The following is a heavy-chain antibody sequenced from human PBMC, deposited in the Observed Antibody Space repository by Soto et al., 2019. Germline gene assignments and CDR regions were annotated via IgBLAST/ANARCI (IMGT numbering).Heavy chain of an antibody. J-gene: IGHJ4*02. CDR1: GGSISSYY. CDR3: VYSSGWYYFDY. D-gene: IGHD6-19*01. Sequence: PSETLSLTCTVSGGSISSYYWSWIRQPPGKGLEWIGYIYYSGSTNYNPSLKSRVTISVDTSKNQFSLKLSSVTAADTAVYYCVYSSGWYYFDYSGQGTLVTVSS. V-gene: IGHV4-59*08. CDR2: IYYSGST.